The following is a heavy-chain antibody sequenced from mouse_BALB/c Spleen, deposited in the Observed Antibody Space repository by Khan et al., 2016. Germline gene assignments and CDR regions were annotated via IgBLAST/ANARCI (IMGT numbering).Heavy chain of an antibody. CDR2: INTYTGEP. CDR1: GYTFTNYG. V-gene: IGHV9-3-1*01. D-gene: IGHD1-1*02. Sequence: LVESGPELKKPGETVKISCKASGYTFTNYGMNWVKQAPGKGLKWMGWINTYTGEPTYVDDFKGRFAFSLETSASTAYLQINNLKNEDTATYFCASGGDWYFDVWGAGTTVTVSS. CDR3: ASGGDWYFDV. J-gene: IGHJ1*01.